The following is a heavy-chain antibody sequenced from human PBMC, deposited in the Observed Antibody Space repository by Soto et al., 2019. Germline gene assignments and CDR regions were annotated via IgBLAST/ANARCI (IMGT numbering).Heavy chain of an antibody. J-gene: IGHJ3*02. CDR2: IIPILDET. V-gene: IGHV1-69*02. D-gene: IGHD4-17*01. CDR3: SVVEDDDYRDLRDDAVAI. CDR1: GGSFRSHA. Sequence: QIQLVQSGAEVKKPGSSVRVSCKASGGSFRSHAVTWVRQAPGQGLEWKGRIIPILDETKYAQKFQDRVTMTADKSTSTVYMDLSRLTCEDPAMYFCSVVEDDDYRDLRDDAVAIWGLGTKVSVSS.